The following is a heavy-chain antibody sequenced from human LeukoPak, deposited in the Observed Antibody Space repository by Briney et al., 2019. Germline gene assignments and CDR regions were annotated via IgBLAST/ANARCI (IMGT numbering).Heavy chain of an antibody. V-gene: IGHV5-51*01. CDR3: ARAGYSNRWDGVDY. CDR2: TYPGDSGT. J-gene: IGHJ4*02. D-gene: IGHD2/OR15-2a*01. Sequence: GESLKISCKGSGYTFTNYWIGWVRQMPGKGLEFMGITYPGDSGTRYSPSFQGQVTISVDKSINTAYLQWSSLKASDSAMYYCARAGYSNRWDGVDYWGQGTLVTVSS. CDR1: GYTFTNYW.